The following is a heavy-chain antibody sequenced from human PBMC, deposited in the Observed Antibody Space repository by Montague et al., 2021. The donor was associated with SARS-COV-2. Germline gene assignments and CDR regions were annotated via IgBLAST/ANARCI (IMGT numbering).Heavy chain of an antibody. CDR2: INHSGST. J-gene: IGHJ6*02. Sequence: SETLSLTCAVYGGSFSGYYWSWIRQPPGKGLEWIGEINHSGSTNXKPSLKSRVTISVDTSKNQFSLKLSSLTAADTAAYYCARGRTVTTFYSYYGMDVWGQGTTVTVSS. V-gene: IGHV4-34*01. CDR1: GGSFSGYY. CDR3: ARGRTVTTFYSYYGMDV. D-gene: IGHD4-17*01.